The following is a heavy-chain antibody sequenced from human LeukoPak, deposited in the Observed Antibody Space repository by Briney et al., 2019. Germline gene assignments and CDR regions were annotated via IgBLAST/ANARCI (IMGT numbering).Heavy chain of an antibody. D-gene: IGHD1-1*01. CDR1: GVSASSGNYY. J-gene: IGHJ4*02. CDR3: ARGPQYVNWNDGGYFDY. Sequence: PSETLSLTCSVSGVSASSGNYYWSWIRQPSGKGLEWIGYIHHSGGTYYNPSLNSRVTIALDRPKSQFSLKLSSVTAADTAVYYCARGPQYVNWNDGGYFDYWGQGTLVTVSS. CDR2: IHHSGGT. V-gene: IGHV4-30-2*01.